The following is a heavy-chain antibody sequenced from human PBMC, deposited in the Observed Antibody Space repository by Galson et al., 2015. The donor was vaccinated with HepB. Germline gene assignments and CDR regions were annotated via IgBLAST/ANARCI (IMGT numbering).Heavy chain of an antibody. CDR2: ISSSSSTI. V-gene: IGHV3-48*01. CDR1: GFTFSSYS. CDR3: ARDCVGSYGPDAFDI. J-gene: IGHJ3*02. D-gene: IGHD5-18*01. Sequence: SLRLSCAASGFTFSSYSMNWVRQAPGKGLEWVSYISSSSSTIYYADSVKGRFTISRDNAKNSLYLQMNSLRAEDTAVYYCARDCVGSYGPDAFDIWGQGTMVTVSS.